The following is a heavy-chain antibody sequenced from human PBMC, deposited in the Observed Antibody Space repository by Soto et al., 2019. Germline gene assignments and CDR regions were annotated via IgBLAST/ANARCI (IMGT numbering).Heavy chain of an antibody. J-gene: IGHJ6*03. V-gene: IGHV3-23*01. D-gene: IGHD3-16*01. CDR2: ISGSGGST. CDR3: AKGGGESYYYYMDV. Sequence: EVQLLESGGGLVQPGGSLRLSCASSGFTFSSYAINWVRQAPGKGLEWVSGISGSGGSTYYADSGKGRFTISRDNSKNSLCLQKNSPRAKDTVVYSGAKGGGESYYYYMDVWGKGTTVTVSS. CDR1: GFTFSSYA.